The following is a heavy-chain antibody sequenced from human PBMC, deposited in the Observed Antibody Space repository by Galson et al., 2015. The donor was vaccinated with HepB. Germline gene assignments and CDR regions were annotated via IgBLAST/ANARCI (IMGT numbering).Heavy chain of an antibody. J-gene: IGHJ6*02. Sequence: SLRLSCAASGFTFSSYAMHWVRQAPGKGLEWVAVISYDGSNKYYADSVKGRFTISRDNSKNTLYLQMNSLRAGDTAVYYCARSPLGPLWFGDRSGYYGMDVWGQGTTVTVSS. V-gene: IGHV3-30-3*01. D-gene: IGHD3-10*01. CDR1: GFTFSSYA. CDR2: ISYDGSNK. CDR3: ARSPLGPLWFGDRSGYYGMDV.